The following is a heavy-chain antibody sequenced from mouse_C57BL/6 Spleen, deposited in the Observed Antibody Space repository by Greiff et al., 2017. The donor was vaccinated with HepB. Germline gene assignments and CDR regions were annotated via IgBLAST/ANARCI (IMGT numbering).Heavy chain of an antibody. V-gene: IGHV1-53*01. CDR3: ARWLNANYYGSSYDY. CDR2: INPSNGGT. Sequence: QVQLKQSGTELVKPGASVKLSCKASGYTFTSYWMHWVKQRPGQGLEWIGNINPSNGGTNYNEKFKSKATLTVDKSSSTAYMQLSSLTSEDSAVYYCARWLNANYYGSSYDYWGQGTTLTVSS. D-gene: IGHD1-1*01. J-gene: IGHJ2*01. CDR1: GYTFTSYW.